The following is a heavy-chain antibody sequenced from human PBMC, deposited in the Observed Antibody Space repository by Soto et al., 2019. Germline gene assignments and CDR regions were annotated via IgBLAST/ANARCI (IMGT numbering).Heavy chain of an antibody. CDR1: GGSFSGYY. CDR2: INHSGST. D-gene: IGHD4-17*01. Sequence: QVQLQQWGAGLLKPSETLSLTCAVYGGSFSGYYWSWIRQPPGKGLEWIGEINHSGSTNYNPSLKSRVTISVDTSKNQFSLKLSSVTAADTAVYYCAREPPTTVTTDRGPPRNYYYYMDVWGKGTTVTVSS. V-gene: IGHV4-34*01. CDR3: AREPPTTVTTDRGPPRNYYYYMDV. J-gene: IGHJ6*03.